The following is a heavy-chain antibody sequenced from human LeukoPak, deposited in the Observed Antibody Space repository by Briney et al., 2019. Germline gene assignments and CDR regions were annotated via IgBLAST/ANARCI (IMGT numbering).Heavy chain of an antibody. D-gene: IGHD3-10*01. J-gene: IGHJ4*02. CDR2: ISHDGSNK. Sequence: PGRSLRLSCAASGFTFSSYAMHWVRQAPGKGLEWVAVISHDGSNKYYADSVKGRFTISRDNSKNTLYLQMNSLRAEDTAVYYCAKANLYYYGSGSYTSVNYWGQGTLVTVSS. V-gene: IGHV3-30-3*01. CDR1: GFTFSSYA. CDR3: AKANLYYYGSGSYTSVNY.